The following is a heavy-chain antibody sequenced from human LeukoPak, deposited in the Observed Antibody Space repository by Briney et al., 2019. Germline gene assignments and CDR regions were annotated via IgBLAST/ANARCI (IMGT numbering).Heavy chain of an antibody. J-gene: IGHJ5*02. V-gene: IGHV3-23*01. D-gene: IGHD1-14*01. CDR3: ANKPAGFDP. CDR1: GFTFSSYA. Sequence: AGGSLRLSCAASGFTFSSYAMSWVRQAPGRGLEWVSAISGSGGSTYYADSVKGRFTISRGNSKNTLYLQMNSLRAEDTAVYYCANKPAGFDPWGQGTLVTVSS. CDR2: ISGSGGST.